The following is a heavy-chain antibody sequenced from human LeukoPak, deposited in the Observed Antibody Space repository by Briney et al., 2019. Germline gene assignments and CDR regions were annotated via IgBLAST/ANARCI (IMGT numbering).Heavy chain of an antibody. D-gene: IGHD2-15*01. CDR2: ISAYNGNT. Sequence: ASVKVSCKASGYTFTSYGIGWVRQAPGQGLEWMGWISAYNGNTNYAQKLQGRVTMTTDTSSSTAYMELRSLRSDDTAGYYCTTDLRSRYCSGGSCYWEDYWGQGTLVTVSS. J-gene: IGHJ4*02. V-gene: IGHV1-18*04. CDR1: GYTFTSYG. CDR3: TTDLRSRYCSGGSCYWEDY.